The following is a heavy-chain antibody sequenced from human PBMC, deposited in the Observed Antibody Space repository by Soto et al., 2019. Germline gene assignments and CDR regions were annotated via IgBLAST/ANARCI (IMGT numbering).Heavy chain of an antibody. J-gene: IGHJ6*02. Sequence: GGSLRLSCSVSGITFRNYAMHWVRKAPGRGLEYVSGITSDGDITWHADPVKARFTISRDNSDDTLYLQMSRLRVEATAKHYCGRSSLLLPYCFEVWGPGTTVTVSS. CDR2: ITSDGDIT. CDR3: GRSSLLLPYCFEV. CDR1: GITFRNYA. V-gene: IGHV3-64D*08. D-gene: IGHD2-15*01.